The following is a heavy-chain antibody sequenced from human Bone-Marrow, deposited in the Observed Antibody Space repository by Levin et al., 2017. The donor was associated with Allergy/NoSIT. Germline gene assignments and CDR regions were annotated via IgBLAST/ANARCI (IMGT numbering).Heavy chain of an antibody. CDR2: INPLSGGT. CDR3: ARGSAVTTWVFDY. V-gene: IGHV1-2*06. D-gene: IGHD4-17*01. J-gene: IGHJ4*02. CDR1: GYTFTDYY. Sequence: GGSLRLSCKASGYTFTDYYMHWVRQAPGQGLEWMGRINPLSGGTDYAQKFQGRVTMPRDTSISTAYMELSRQRSDDTAVYYCARGSAVTTWVFDYWGQGSLVTVSS.